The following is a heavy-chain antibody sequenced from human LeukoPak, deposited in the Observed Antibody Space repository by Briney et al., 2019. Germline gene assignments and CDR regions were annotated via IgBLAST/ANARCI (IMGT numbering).Heavy chain of an antibody. D-gene: IGHD2-21*02. V-gene: IGHV3-7*04. CDR1: GFTLSRYW. CDR3: ARDQWRLFDF. CDR2: IKHDGSEK. Sequence: GGSLRLSCAASGFTLSRYWMSWVRQAPGKGLEWVANIKHDGSEKYYVDSVKGRFTISRGNAKNSLYLQMNSLRAEDTAVYFCARDQWRLFDFWGQGTLVAVSS. J-gene: IGHJ4*02.